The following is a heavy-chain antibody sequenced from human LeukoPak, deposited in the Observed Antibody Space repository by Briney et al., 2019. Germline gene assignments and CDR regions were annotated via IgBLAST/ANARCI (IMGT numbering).Heavy chain of an antibody. CDR1: GYTFTGYY. V-gene: IGHV1-2*04. J-gene: IGHJ4*02. CDR2: INPNSGGT. D-gene: IGHD6-19*01. Sequence: ASVKVSCEASGYTFTGYYMHWVRQAPGQGLEWMGWINPNSGGTNYAQKFQGWVTMTRDTSISTAYMELSRLRSDDTAVYYCARGGYSSGWSVFDYWGQGTLVTVSS. CDR3: ARGGYSSGWSVFDY.